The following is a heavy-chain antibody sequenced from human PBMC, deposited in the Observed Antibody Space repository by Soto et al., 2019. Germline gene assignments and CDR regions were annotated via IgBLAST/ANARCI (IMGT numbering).Heavy chain of an antibody. D-gene: IGHD5-12*01. J-gene: IGHJ4*02. CDR3: ARDKGGNGYNYDY. CDR2: ISSSSGYI. V-gene: IGHV3-21*01. CDR1: GFTFSSHT. Sequence: EVQLVESGGGLVKPGGSLRLSCAGSGFTFSSHTMSWVRQAPGKGLEWVSSISSSSGYIYYTDSVKGRFTISRDNANSSLYLQMNSLRAEDTAVYYCARDKGGNGYNYDYWGQGTLVTVSS.